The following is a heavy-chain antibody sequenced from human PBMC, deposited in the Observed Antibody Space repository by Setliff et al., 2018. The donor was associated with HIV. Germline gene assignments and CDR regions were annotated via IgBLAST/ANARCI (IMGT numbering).Heavy chain of an antibody. Sequence: PSETLSLTCAVSGYSISSGYFWGWIRQPPGKGLEWIGSLYHSGTNFYNPSLKSRVTISLDTSTNRFSLKLNSVTAADTAIYYCARGPPFAYWGQGLLVTVSS. CDR3: ARGPPFAY. CDR1: GYSISSGYF. V-gene: IGHV4-38-2*01. J-gene: IGHJ4*02. CDR2: LYHSGTN.